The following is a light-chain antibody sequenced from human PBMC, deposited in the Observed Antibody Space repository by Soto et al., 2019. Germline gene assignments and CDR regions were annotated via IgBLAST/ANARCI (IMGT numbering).Light chain of an antibody. J-gene: IGLJ2*01. V-gene: IGLV2-14*01. CDR1: SRDVGGYNY. CDR2: DVS. CDR3: SSYTSSSPVV. Sequence: QAVLTQPASVSGSPGQSITISCTGTSRDVGGYNYVSWYQQHPGKAPKLMIYDVSNRPSGVSNRFSCSKSGNTASLTISGLQAEDEADYYCSSYTSSSPVVFGGGTKLTVL.